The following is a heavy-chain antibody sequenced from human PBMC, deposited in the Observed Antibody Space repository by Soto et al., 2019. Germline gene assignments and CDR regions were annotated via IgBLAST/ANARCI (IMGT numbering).Heavy chain of an antibody. CDR3: ARGLGYCISTSCYFGY. J-gene: IGHJ4*02. D-gene: IGHD2-2*01. Sequence: QVQLVESGGGVVQPGRSLRLSCAASGFTFSSYAMHWVRQAPGKGLEWVAVISYDGSNKYYADSVKGRFTISRDNXKXXLDLQMNSLRAEDTAVYYCARGLGYCISTSCYFGYWGQGTLVTVSS. V-gene: IGHV3-30-3*01. CDR1: GFTFSSYA. CDR2: ISYDGSNK.